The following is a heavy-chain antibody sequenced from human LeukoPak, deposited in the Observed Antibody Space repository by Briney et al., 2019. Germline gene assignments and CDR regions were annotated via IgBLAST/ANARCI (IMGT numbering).Heavy chain of an antibody. D-gene: IGHD6-19*01. CDR1: GGSISSYY. CDR2: IYYSGST. V-gene: IGHV4-59*01. J-gene: IGHJ6*02. Sequence: SETLSLTCTVSGGSISSYYWSWIRQPPGKGLEWIGYIYYSGSTNYNPSLKSRVTISVDTSKNQFSLKLSSVTAADTAVYYCARSIVVAGIVSDYYYYGMDVWGQGTTVTVSS. CDR3: ARSIVVAGIVSDYYYYGMDV.